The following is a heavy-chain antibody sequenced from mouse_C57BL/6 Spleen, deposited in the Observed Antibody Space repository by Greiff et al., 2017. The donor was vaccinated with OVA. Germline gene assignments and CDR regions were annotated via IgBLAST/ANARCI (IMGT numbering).Heavy chain of an antibody. CDR1: GYTFTSYW. CDR3: ARSGFYYYGSSYGYWYFDV. V-gene: IGHV1-50*01. Sequence: QVQLQQSGAELVKPGASVKLSCKASGYTFTSYWMQWVKQRPGQGLEWIGEIDPSDSYTNYNQKFKGKATLTVDTSSSTAYMQLSSLTSEDSAVYYCARSGFYYYGSSYGYWYFDVWGTGTTVTVSS. CDR2: IDPSDSYT. D-gene: IGHD1-1*01. J-gene: IGHJ1*03.